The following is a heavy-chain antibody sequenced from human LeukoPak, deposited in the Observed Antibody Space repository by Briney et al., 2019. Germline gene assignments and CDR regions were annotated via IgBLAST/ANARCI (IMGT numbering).Heavy chain of an antibody. J-gene: IGHJ4*02. CDR2: ISSSGDTT. D-gene: IGHD1-7*01. Sequence: GGSLRLSCAASGFTFSSYAMNWVRQAPGKGLEWVSTISSSGDTTYYADSVKGRFTISRDSSKNTLHLQMNSRRADDTAVYYCAKGFNWNYPHYFDYWGQGTLVTVSS. V-gene: IGHV3-23*01. CDR1: GFTFSSYA. CDR3: AKGFNWNYPHYFDY.